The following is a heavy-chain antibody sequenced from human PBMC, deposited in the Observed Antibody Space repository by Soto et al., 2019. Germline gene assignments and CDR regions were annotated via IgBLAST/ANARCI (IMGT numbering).Heavy chain of an antibody. CDR3: AKDIAARPPYYFDY. J-gene: IGHJ4*02. D-gene: IGHD6-6*01. CDR1: GFTFDDYA. CDR2: VSWNSGTI. Sequence: GGSLRLSCAASGFTFDDYAMHWVRQAPGKGLEWVSGVSWNSGTIGYADSVKGRFTISRDNAKNSLYLQMNSLRPEDTALYFCAKDIAARPPYYFDYWGQGILVTVSS. V-gene: IGHV3-9*01.